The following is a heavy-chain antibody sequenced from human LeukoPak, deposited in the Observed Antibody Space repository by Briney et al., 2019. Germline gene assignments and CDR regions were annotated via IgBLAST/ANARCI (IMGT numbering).Heavy chain of an antibody. CDR1: GGSFSGYY. J-gene: IGHJ6*03. D-gene: IGHD3-3*01. V-gene: IGHV4-34*01. CDR2: NKHRGSN. CDR3: ARGPIVVVPAARYDFWSGYYTGRGYMDV. Sequence: SETLSLTCAVYGGSFSGYYWSWIRQPPGEGPGWNWENKHRGSNHFKPALKSRVTISVDTSKNQFSLKLSSVTAADTAVYYCARGPIVVVPAARYDFWSGYYTGRGYMDVWGKGTTVTVSS.